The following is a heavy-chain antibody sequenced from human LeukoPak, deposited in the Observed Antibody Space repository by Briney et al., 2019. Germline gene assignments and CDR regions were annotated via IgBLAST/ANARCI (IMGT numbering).Heavy chain of an antibody. Sequence: GGSLRLSCAASGFTFSSYAMHWVRQAPGKGLEWVAVISYDGSNKYYADSVKGRFTISRDNSKNTLYLQMNSLRAEDTAVYYCARDPGPEDYYYMDVWGKGTAVTVSS. CDR1: GFTFSSYA. V-gene: IGHV3-30-3*01. J-gene: IGHJ6*03. CDR2: ISYDGSNK. CDR3: ARDPGPEDYYYMDV.